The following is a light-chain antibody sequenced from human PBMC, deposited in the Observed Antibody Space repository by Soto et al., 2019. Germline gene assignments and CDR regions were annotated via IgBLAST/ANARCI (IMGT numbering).Light chain of an antibody. Sequence: DIQMTQSPSSLSASVGDRVTITCRASQSISSYLNWYQQKPGKAPKLLIYAASSLQSGVPSRFSGSGSGADLTITISSLQPEDFETYYCQQYYSYPWTFGQGTKVDIK. CDR3: QQYYSYPWT. J-gene: IGKJ1*01. CDR2: AAS. V-gene: IGKV1-39*01. CDR1: QSISSY.